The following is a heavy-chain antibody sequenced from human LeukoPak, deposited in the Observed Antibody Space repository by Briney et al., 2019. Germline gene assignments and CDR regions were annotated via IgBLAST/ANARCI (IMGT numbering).Heavy chain of an antibody. CDR2: IYYSGST. CDR1: GGSISSYY. V-gene: IGHV4-39*01. J-gene: IGHJ5*02. Sequence: PSETLSLTCTVSGGSISSYYWGWIRQPPGKGLEWIGSIYYSGSTYYNPSLKSRVTISVDTSKNQFSLKLSSVTAADTAVYYCARHLIYDFWSGWTNWFDPWGQGTLVTVSS. D-gene: IGHD3-3*01. CDR3: ARHLIYDFWSGWTNWFDP.